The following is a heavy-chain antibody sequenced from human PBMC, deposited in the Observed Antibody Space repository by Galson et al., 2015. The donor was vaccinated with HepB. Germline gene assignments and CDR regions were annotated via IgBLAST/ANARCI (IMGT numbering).Heavy chain of an antibody. Sequence: SLRLSCAASGFTFSSYSMNWVRQAPGKGLEWVSSISSSSSYIYYADSVKGRFTISRDNAKNSLYLQMNSLRAEDTAVYYCARADGYYYYYGMDVWGQGTTVTVSS. CDR3: ARADGYYYYYGMDV. V-gene: IGHV3-21*01. D-gene: IGHD5-24*01. J-gene: IGHJ6*02. CDR1: GFTFSSYS. CDR2: ISSSSSYI.